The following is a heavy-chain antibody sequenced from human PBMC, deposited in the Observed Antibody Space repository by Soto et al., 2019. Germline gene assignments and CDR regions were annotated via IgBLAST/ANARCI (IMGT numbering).Heavy chain of an antibody. D-gene: IGHD5-18*01. CDR2: IYYSGST. CDR3: ARSGYSSCPNPLLY. V-gene: IGHV4-31*03. CDR1: GGSISSGGYY. J-gene: IGHJ4*02. Sequence: QVQLQESGPGLVKPSQTLSLTCTVSGGSISSGGYYWSWIRQHPGKGLEWIGYIYYSGSTYYNPSLKRRVTISVDTSKTQFSLELSSVTAADTAVYYCARSGYSSCPNPLLYWGQGTLVTVSS.